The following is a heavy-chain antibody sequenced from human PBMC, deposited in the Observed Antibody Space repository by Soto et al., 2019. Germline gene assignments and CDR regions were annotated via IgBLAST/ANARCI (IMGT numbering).Heavy chain of an antibody. D-gene: IGHD3-22*01. CDR1: GGSISSNVYY. CDR3: ASQHYYDSSGYYVVY. V-gene: IGHV4-39*01. Sequence: SETLSVTCTVSGGSISSNVYYCGWIHQPPGKGLEWIGNIHYSGSTYYDSSLQSRVTISIDTSKNQFSLKLSSVTATDTAVYYCASQHYYDSSGYYVVYWGQGTLVTVSS. J-gene: IGHJ4*02. CDR2: IHYSGST.